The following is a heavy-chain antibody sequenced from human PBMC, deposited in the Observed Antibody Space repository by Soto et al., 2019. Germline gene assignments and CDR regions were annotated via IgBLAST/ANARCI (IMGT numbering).Heavy chain of an antibody. D-gene: IGHD3-22*01. Sequence: SGGALILSCAASGFTFSSYSMNWVRQAPGKGLEWVSGINWNGGSTGYADSVKGRFTISRDNAKNSLYLQMNSLRAEDTALYYCARGHGTYYYDSSGYRDAFDIWGQGTMVTVSS. V-gene: IGHV3-20*04. J-gene: IGHJ3*02. CDR2: INWNGGST. CDR3: ARGHGTYYYDSSGYRDAFDI. CDR1: GFTFSSYS.